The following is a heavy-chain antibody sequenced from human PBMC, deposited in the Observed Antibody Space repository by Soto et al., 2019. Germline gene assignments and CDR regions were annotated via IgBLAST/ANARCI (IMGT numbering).Heavy chain of an antibody. CDR1: GTSITNNY. CDR2: IYYTGGT. D-gene: IGHD4-17*01. CDR3: ARSQTTVTSYDY. J-gene: IGHJ4*02. Sequence: SETLSLTCTVSGTSITNNYWTWIRQPPGKGLEWIGYIYYTGGTNSNPSLKSRVTISVDRSKNQFSLKLSSVTAADTAVYYCARSQTTVTSYDYWGQGTLVTVSS. V-gene: IGHV4-59*12.